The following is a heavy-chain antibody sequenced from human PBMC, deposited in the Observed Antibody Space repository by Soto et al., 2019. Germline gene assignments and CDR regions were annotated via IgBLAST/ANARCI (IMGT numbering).Heavy chain of an antibody. CDR2: IYHRGNT. J-gene: IGHJ4*02. Sequence: QVQLQESGPGLVKPSETLSLSCTVSGGSINSNYWSWIRQPPGKGLEWIGYIYHRGNTNYNPSLRRRGTISIDPSKTHLSLKLSSVTAADTAVYYCARHINYDSGGYQCDFDYWGQGTLVTVSS. V-gene: IGHV4-59*08. CDR3: ARHINYDSGGYQCDFDY. D-gene: IGHD3-22*01. CDR1: GGSINSNY.